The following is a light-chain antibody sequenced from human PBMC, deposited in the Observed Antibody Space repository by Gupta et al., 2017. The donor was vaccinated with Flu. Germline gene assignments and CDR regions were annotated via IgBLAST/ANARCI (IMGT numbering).Light chain of an antibody. CDR3: SSYTSGSTFYV. Sequence: QSALTQPASVSGSPGQSITISCSGTSSDVGRSDSVSWYQQHPDKAPKLSSCEVTNRPSGVSSRFAGSKSGNTASRTISGLQAEDETDDYCSSYTSGSTFYVFGTGTKVTVL. CDR2: EVT. V-gene: IGLV2-14*01. J-gene: IGLJ1*01. CDR1: SSDVGRSDS.